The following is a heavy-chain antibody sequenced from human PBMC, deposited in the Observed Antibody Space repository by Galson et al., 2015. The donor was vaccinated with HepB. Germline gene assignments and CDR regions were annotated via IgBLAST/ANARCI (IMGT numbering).Heavy chain of an antibody. V-gene: IGHV4-39*06. CDR2: IYFGGTT. J-gene: IGHJ4*02. CDR3: ARVREKYQVLIDY. Sequence: SETLSLTCTVSGGSISSLSYYWVWIRQPPGKGLEWIGSIYFGGTTYYNPSLESRVTISVDTSKNQFALKLSSVTAADTAVYYCARVREKYQVLIDYWGQGTLVTVSS. CDR1: GGSISSLSYY. D-gene: IGHD2-8*02.